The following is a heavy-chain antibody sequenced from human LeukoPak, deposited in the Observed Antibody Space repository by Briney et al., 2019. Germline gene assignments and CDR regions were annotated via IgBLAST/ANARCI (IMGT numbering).Heavy chain of an antibody. D-gene: IGHD1-26*01. V-gene: IGHV4-59*01. J-gene: IGHJ4*02. CDR1: GGSFSGYY. CDR2: IYYSGST. CDR3: ARGGGSYIDYFDY. Sequence: SETLSLTCAVYGGSFSGYYWSWIRQPPGKGLEWIGYIYYSGSTNYNPSLKSRVTISVDTSKNQFSLKLSSVTAADTAVYYCARGGGSYIDYFDYWGQGTLVTVSS.